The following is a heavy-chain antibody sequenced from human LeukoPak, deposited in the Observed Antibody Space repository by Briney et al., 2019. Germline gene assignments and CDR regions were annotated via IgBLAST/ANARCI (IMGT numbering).Heavy chain of an antibody. D-gene: IGHD5-18*01. CDR3: APTAHGDTAMVTTFTGY. Sequence: GGSLRLSCAASGFTFSSYAIGWVRQAPGKGRQWVSTIRGSGSNTYYADSVKGRFTISRDNSKNTLYLRMNGLRAEDTAVYYCAPTAHGDTAMVTTFTGYWGQGPLVTASS. CDR1: GFTFSSYA. V-gene: IGHV3-23*01. CDR2: IRGSGSNT. J-gene: IGHJ4*02.